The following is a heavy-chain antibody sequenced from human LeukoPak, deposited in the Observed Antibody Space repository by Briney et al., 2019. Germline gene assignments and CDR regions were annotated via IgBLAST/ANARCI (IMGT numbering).Heavy chain of an antibody. CDR3: ARIRVEMATIGSFYYFDY. Sequence: PSETLSLTCTLSGGSISSYYWSWIRQPPGKGLEWIGYIYYSGSTNYNPSLKSRVTISVDTSKNQFSLKLSSVTAADTAVYYCARIRVEMATIGSFYYFDYWGQGTLVTVSS. V-gene: IGHV4-59*01. D-gene: IGHD5-24*01. J-gene: IGHJ4*02. CDR2: IYYSGST. CDR1: GGSISSYY.